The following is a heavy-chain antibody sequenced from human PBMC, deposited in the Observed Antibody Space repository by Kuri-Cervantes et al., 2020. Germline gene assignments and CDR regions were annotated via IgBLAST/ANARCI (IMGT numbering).Heavy chain of an antibody. CDR1: GDTFTSYY. CDR2: INPSGGST. V-gene: IGHV1-46*01. D-gene: IGHD4-17*01. CDR3: ARDSGTVTTGSYYYYGMDV. Sequence: ASVKVSCKASGDTFTSYYMHWGRQAPGQGLEWMGIINPSGGSTSYAQKFQGRVTMTRDTSTSTVYMELSSLRSEDTAVYYCARDSGTVTTGSYYYYGMDVWGQGTTVTVSS. J-gene: IGHJ6*02.